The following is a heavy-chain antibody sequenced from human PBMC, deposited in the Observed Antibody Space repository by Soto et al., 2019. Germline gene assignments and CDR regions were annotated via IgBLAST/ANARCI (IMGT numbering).Heavy chain of an antibody. CDR1: VGSISPYY. V-gene: IGHV4-59*01. CDR2: IYYSGST. J-gene: IGHJ4*02. D-gene: IGHD3-22*01. Sequence: SETLSLTCTVSVGSISPYYWSWIRQTPGKGLEWIGYIYYSGSTNYNPSLKSRVTISVDTSKNQCSLKLSSVTAADTAVYHCARAAYYSDSSGYFLDNWGQGTLVTVSS. CDR3: ARAAYYSDSSGYFLDN.